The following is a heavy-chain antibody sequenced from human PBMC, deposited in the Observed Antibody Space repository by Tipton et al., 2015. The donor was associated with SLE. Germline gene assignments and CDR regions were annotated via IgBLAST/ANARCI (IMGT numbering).Heavy chain of an antibody. CDR2: IYYSGGT. D-gene: IGHD3-16*01. Sequence: LSCTVSGGSISSSSYYWGWIRQPPGKGLEWIGSIYYSGGTYYNPSLKSRVTISVDTSKNQFSLKLSSVTAADTAVYYCRLITFTSLFAYWGQGTLVTVSS. CDR3: RLITFTSLFAY. CDR1: GGSISSSSYY. J-gene: IGHJ4*02. V-gene: IGHV4-39*07.